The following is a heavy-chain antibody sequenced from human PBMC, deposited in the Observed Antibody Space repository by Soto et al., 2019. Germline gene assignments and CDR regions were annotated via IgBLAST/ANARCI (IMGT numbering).Heavy chain of an antibody. CDR2: LSSSGAT. CDR1: GGSVNDYD. J-gene: IGHJ3*02. D-gene: IGHD2-21*02. Sequence: QLEEAGPGLVKTSETLSLTCSISGGSVNDYDSHWIRKSPGKGLDWIGYLSSSGATSCSPPPKIRVTISLVSPTKHLALRMTSGSAAHSALYYFASNIWTADADRDATFNIWCQGTQGTVST. V-gene: IGHV4-4*08. CDR3: ASNIWTADADRDATFNI.